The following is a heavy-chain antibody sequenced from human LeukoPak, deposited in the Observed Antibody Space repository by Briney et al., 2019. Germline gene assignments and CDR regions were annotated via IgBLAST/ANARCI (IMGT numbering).Heavy chain of an antibody. CDR2: IIPIFGIA. V-gene: IGHV1-69*04. CDR3: ARERRYYDSSGYIDY. D-gene: IGHD3-22*01. Sequence: SVKVSCKASGGTFSSYAISWVRQAPGQGLEWMGRIIPIFGIANYAQKFQGRVTITADKSTSTAYMELSSLRSEDTAVYYCARERRYYDSSGYIDYWGQGTLVTVSS. J-gene: IGHJ4*02. CDR1: GGTFSSYA.